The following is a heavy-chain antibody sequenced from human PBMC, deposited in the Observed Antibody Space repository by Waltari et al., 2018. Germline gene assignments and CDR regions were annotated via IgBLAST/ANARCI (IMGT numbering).Heavy chain of an antibody. CDR1: GYPFAIYW. J-gene: IGHJ4*01. D-gene: IGHD1-26*01. V-gene: IGHV5-51*01. CDR3: ARRRSVTGAPFDS. Sequence: EVQLMQSGAELKKPGESLKISCKASGYPFAIYWIGLVRQLPGKGLEWLGILSPSDFNNRYSPSFEGQVTISVDKSINTAYLHWASLEASDTAIYYCARRRSVTGAPFDSWGQGTLVTVSS. CDR2: LSPSDFNN.